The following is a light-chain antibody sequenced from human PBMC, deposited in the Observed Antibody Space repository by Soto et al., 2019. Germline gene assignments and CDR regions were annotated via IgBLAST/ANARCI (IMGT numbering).Light chain of an antibody. CDR3: QQYNNWTRT. CDR1: QSVRSN. CDR2: GAS. V-gene: IGKV3-15*01. J-gene: IGKJ1*01. Sequence: EIVVTHSPTTLSVSPGGRSTLSCRASQSVRSNLAWYQQKTGEAPRLLIYGASTRATGIPARLSGSGSGTELTITISSMQHEDFEVYYCQQYNNWTRTFGQGTQVDIK.